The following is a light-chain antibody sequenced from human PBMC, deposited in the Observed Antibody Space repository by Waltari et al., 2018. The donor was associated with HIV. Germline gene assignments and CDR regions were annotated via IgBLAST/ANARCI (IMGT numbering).Light chain of an antibody. V-gene: IGLV2-23*02. CDR1: NSYKY. J-gene: IGLJ1*01. CDR2: EDT. CDR3: CSFTRTSGFAFYV. Sequence: QSALPQPASVSGSPGQSLTISCTGTNSYKYVSWYQHHPGKAPKLLIFEDTKRTSGVSYRFSGYKSGDRASLTISGLQADDEADYYCCSFTRTSGFAFYVFGPGTTVTVL.